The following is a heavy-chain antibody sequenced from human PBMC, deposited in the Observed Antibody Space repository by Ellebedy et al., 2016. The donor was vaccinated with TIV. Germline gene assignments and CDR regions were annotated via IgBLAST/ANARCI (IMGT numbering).Heavy chain of an antibody. CDR2: INPSGGST. Sequence: ASVKVSXXASGYTFINYYMHWVRQSPGQGLEWMGVINPSGGSTSYAEKFQDRVTMTRDMSTSTVYMDLSSLRSDDTALYYCARLQVRGVNMGAAHFYGMDVWGQGTTVTVSS. CDR1: GYTFINYY. D-gene: IGHD3-10*01. CDR3: ARLQVRGVNMGAAHFYGMDV. J-gene: IGHJ6*02. V-gene: IGHV1-46*01.